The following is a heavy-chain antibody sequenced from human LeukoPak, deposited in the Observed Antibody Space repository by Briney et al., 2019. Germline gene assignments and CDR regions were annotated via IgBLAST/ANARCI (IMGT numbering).Heavy chain of an antibody. CDR1: GFTFSTCP. Sequence: GGSLRLSCVGFGFTFSTCPMHWVRQAPGKGLEPVSGINSNGGRTYYADPMKGRFTISRDNSKNTLYLQMDSLRPEDTAVYYCARDSSPIFYWGQGTLVTVSS. CDR3: ARDSSPIFY. D-gene: IGHD6-6*01. V-gene: IGHV3-64*02. CDR2: INSNGGRT. J-gene: IGHJ4*02.